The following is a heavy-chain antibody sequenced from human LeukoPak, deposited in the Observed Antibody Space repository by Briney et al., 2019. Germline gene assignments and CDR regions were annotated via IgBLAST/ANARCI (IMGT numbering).Heavy chain of an antibody. Sequence: GGSLRLSCAASGFTFSSYGMHWVRQAPGKGLEWVAVISYDGSNKYYADSVKGRFTISRDNSKNTLYLQMNSLRAEDTAVYYCAKGLWAARYFDYWGQGTLVTVSS. CDR1: GFTFSSYG. CDR3: AKGLWAARYFDY. V-gene: IGHV3-30*18. D-gene: IGHD6-6*01. CDR2: ISYDGSNK. J-gene: IGHJ4*02.